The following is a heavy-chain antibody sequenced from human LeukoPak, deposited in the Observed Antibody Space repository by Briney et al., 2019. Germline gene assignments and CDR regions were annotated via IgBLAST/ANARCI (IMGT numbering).Heavy chain of an antibody. CDR2: IKQDGSEK. V-gene: IGHV3-7*01. J-gene: IGHJ4*02. Sequence: GGSLRLSCAASGIIITSYWMSWVRQAPGKGLEWVANIKQDGSEKYYVDSVKGRFTISRDNAQNSLYLQMNSLRAEDTAVYYCAMALGYWGQGTLVTVSS. D-gene: IGHD3-16*01. CDR3: AMALGY. CDR1: GIIITSYW.